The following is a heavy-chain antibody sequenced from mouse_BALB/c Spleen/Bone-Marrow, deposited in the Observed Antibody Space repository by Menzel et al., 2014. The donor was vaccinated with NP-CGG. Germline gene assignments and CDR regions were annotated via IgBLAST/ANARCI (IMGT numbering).Heavy chain of an antibody. CDR3: TRGGNWDDFDY. CDR1: GFTFSSFG. J-gene: IGHJ2*01. Sequence: EVQLVESGGGLVQPGGSRKLSCAASGFTFSSFGMHWVRQAPEKGLEWVAYISSGSSNIYYADTVKGRFTISRDNPKNTLCLQMTRLRSEDTAMYYCTRGGNWDDFDYWGQGTTLTVSS. D-gene: IGHD4-1*01. CDR2: ISSGSSNI. V-gene: IGHV5-17*02.